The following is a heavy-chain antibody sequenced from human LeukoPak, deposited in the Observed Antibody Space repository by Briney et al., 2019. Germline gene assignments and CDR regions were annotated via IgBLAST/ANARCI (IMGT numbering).Heavy chain of an antibody. J-gene: IGHJ3*02. Sequence: PEGSLRLSCAASGFTFSSYAMHWVRQAPGKGLEWVAVISYDGSNKYYADSVKGRFTISRDNSKNTLYLQMNSLRAEDTAVYYCARGQSPGIDAFDIWGQGTMVTVSS. CDR3: ARGQSPGIDAFDI. V-gene: IGHV3-30*01. CDR2: ISYDGSNK. CDR1: GFTFSSYA.